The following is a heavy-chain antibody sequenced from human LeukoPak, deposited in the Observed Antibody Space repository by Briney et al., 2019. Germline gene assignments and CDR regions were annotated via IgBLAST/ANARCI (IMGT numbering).Heavy chain of an antibody. V-gene: IGHV3-30*18. CDR1: GFTFSTYG. CDR3: AKSGAGILWFGELDY. Sequence: SGGPLRLSCAASGFTFSTYGMHWVRQAPGKGLERVAVISYDGRNKYYADSVKGRFTISRDNSKNTLYLQMNSLRAEDTAVYYCAKSGAGILWFGELDYWGQGTLVTVSS. D-gene: IGHD3-10*01. J-gene: IGHJ4*02. CDR2: ISYDGRNK.